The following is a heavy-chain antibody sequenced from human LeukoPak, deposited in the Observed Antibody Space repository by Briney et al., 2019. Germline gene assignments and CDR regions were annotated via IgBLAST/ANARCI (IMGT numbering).Heavy chain of an antibody. CDR2: IRYDGSNK. J-gene: IGHJ4*02. V-gene: IGHV3-30*02. D-gene: IGHD3-22*01. CDR1: GFTFSSYG. CDR3: AKDHYYYDSSGYMSIFSDY. Sequence: PGGSLRLSCAASGFTFSSYGMHWVRQAPGKGLEWVAFIRYDGSNKYYADSVKGRFTISRDNSKNTLYLQMNSLRAEDTAVYYCAKDHYYYDSSGYMSIFSDYWGQGTLVTVSS.